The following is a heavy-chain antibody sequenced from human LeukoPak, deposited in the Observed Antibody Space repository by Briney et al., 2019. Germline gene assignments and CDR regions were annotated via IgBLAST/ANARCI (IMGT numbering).Heavy chain of an antibody. D-gene: IGHD1-1*01. CDR2: ISSSSSYI. CDR1: GFTFSSYT. Sequence: GGSLRLSCAASGFTFSSYTMNWVRQAPGKGLEWVSSISSSSSYIHYADSVKGRFTISRDNAKNSLYLQMNSLRAGDTAVYYCARAPPNGWNEPFDYWGQGTLVTVSS. CDR3: ARAPPNGWNEPFDY. J-gene: IGHJ4*02. V-gene: IGHV3-21*01.